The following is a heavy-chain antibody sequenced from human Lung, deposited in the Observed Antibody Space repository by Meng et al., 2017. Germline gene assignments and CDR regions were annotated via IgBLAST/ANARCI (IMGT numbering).Heavy chain of an antibody. CDR3: VRGPTTMAHDFDY. J-gene: IGHJ4*02. V-gene: IGHV4-34*01. D-gene: IGHD4-11*01. Sequence: VQLQRGGEGLLKPSETLSLTFVVSGGSFSDYYWSWIRQPPGKGLEWIGEINHSGSTNYNPSLESRATISVDTSQNNLSLKLSSVTAADSAVYYCVRGPTTMAHDFDYWGQGTLVTVSS. CDR1: GGSFSDYY. CDR2: INHSGST.